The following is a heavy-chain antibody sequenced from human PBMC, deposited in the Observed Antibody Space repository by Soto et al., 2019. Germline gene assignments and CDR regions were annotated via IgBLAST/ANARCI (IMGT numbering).Heavy chain of an antibody. J-gene: IGHJ4*02. D-gene: IGHD7-27*01. V-gene: IGHV2-5*02. Sequence: QITLKESGPTRVKPTQTLALTCTFSGFSLTTSGVGVGWIRKTPGKALEWLAVIYWDDDKRYNPSLKNRLTITTDTSKNQVVLIMADMDPVDTGTYFCAHRGYMYGNWDHGYFDYWGQGTLVTVSS. CDR1: GFSLTTSGVG. CDR3: AHRGYMYGNWDHGYFDY. CDR2: IYWDDDK.